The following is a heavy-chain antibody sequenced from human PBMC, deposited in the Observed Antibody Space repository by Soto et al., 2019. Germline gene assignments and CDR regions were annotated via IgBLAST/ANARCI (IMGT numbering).Heavy chain of an antibody. V-gene: IGHV4-61*01. CDR1: GCSISSSSYY. D-gene: IGHD3-3*01. CDR2: VYHTGRT. CDR3: ARDFAYFDS. J-gene: IGHJ4*02. Sequence: SETLSLTCTFSGCSISSSSYYWSWIRQPPGKGLEWIGYVYHTGRTSYNPSLKSRVSISMDTSKNQFSLNLDSVTAADTAVYFCARDFAYFDSWGQGTLVTVSS.